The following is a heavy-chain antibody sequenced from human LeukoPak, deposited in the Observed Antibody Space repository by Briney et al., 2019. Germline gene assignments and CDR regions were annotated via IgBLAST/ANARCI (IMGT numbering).Heavy chain of an antibody. D-gene: IGHD3-22*01. J-gene: IGHJ3*02. CDR1: GFTFSSYS. Sequence: GGSLRLSCAASGFTFSSYSMNWVRQAPGKGLEWVSYISSSSSTIYYADSVKGRFTISRHNSKNTLYLQMNSLRAEDTAVYYCARDQGGYYDSSGYSFDAFDIWGQGTMVTVSS. CDR2: ISSSSSTI. CDR3: ARDQGGYYDSSGYSFDAFDI. V-gene: IGHV3-48*01.